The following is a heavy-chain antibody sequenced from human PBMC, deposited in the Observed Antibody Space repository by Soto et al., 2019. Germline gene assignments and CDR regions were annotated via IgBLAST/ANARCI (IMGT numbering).Heavy chain of an antibody. V-gene: IGHV1-69*02. CDR1: GGTFSSYT. J-gene: IGHJ5*02. Sequence: QVQLVQSGAEVKKPGSSVKVSCKASGGTFSSYTISWVRQAPGQGLEWMGRIIPIRGIANYAQKFQGRVTITADKSTPTAYMELTSLRYEDTAVYYCAISSQPPGGAYNWSDPWGQGTLVTVSS. CDR2: IIPIRGIA. D-gene: IGHD2-15*01. CDR3: AISSQPPGGAYNWSDP.